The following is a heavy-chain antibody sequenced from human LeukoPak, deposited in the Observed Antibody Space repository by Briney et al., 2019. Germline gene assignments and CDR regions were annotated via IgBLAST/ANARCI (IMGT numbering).Heavy chain of an antibody. D-gene: IGHD2-2*01. Sequence: SVKVSCKASGGTFSSYAISWVRQTPGQGLEWMGGIIPIFGTANYAQKFQGRVTITADESTSTAYMELSSLRSEDTAVYYCARDWSQLPRGFGYWGQGTLVTVSS. CDR1: GGTFSSYA. CDR3: ARDWSQLPRGFGY. V-gene: IGHV1-69*01. J-gene: IGHJ4*02. CDR2: IIPIFGTA.